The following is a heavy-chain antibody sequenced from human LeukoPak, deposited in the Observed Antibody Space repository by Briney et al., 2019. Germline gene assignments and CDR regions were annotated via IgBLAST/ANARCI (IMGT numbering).Heavy chain of an antibody. V-gene: IGHV4-4*07. J-gene: IGHJ4*02. D-gene: IGHD2-2*02. CDR3: ARDCSSTSCYTGGVDY. Sequence: SETLSLICTVSGGSISSYYWSWIRQPAGKGLEWIGRIYTSGSTNYNPSLKSRVTMSVDTSKNQFSLKLSSVTAADTAVYYCARDCSSTSCYTGGVDYWGQGTLVTVSS. CDR1: GGSISSYY. CDR2: IYTSGST.